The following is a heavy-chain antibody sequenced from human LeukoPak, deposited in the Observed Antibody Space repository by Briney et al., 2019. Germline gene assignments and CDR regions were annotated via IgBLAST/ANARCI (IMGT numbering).Heavy chain of an antibody. V-gene: IGHV4-34*01. CDR1: GGSFSGYY. J-gene: IGHJ4*02. CDR2: INHSGST. Sequence: SETLSLTCAVYGGSFSGYYWSWIRQPPGKGLEWIGEINHSGSTNYNPSLKSRVTISVDTSKNQFSLKLSSVTAADTAVYYCARLVGYSYGRGRAYCFDYWGQGTLVTVSS. D-gene: IGHD5-18*01. CDR3: ARLVGYSYGRGRAYCFDY.